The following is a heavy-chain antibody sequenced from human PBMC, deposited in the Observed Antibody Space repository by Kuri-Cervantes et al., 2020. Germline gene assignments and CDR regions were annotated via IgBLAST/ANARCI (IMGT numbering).Heavy chain of an antibody. J-gene: IGHJ5*02. CDR3: ARRSSVYGGGDWFDP. Sequence: KVSCKASGYSFTSYCIGWVRQMPGKGLEWMGIIYPADSDTSYSPSFQGQFTISADKSISTAYLQWSSLRASDTAMYYCARRSSVYGGGDWFDPWGQGTLVTVSS. D-gene: IGHD5/OR15-5a*01. CDR1: GYSFTSYC. CDR2: IYPADSDT. V-gene: IGHV5-51*01.